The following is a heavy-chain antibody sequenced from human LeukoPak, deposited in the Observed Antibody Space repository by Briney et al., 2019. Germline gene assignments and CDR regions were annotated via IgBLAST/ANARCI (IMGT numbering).Heavy chain of an antibody. CDR3: ARQSVPAAPPRPSNYYYYYYMDV. Sequence: GESLKISCKGSGYSFTSYWIGWVRQMPGKGLEWMGIIYPGDSDTRYSPSFQGQVTISADKSISTAYLQWSSLKASDTTMYYCARQSVPAAPPRPSNYYYYYYMDVWGKGTTVTVSS. CDR1: GYSFTSYW. CDR2: IYPGDSDT. V-gene: IGHV5-51*01. J-gene: IGHJ6*03. D-gene: IGHD2-2*01.